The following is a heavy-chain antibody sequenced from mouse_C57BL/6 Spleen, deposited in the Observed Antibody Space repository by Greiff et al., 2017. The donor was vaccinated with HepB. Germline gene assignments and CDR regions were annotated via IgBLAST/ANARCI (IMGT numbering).Heavy chain of an antibody. CDR1: GYTFTSYT. V-gene: IGHV1-4*01. CDR3: ARWRTAQAYYFDY. Sequence: VKLMESGAELARPGASVKMSCKASGYTFTSYTMHWVKQRPGQGLEWIGYINPSSGYTKYNQKFKDKATLTADKSSSTAYMQLSSLTSEDSAVYYCARWRTAQAYYFDYWGQGTTLTVSS. D-gene: IGHD3-2*02. CDR2: INPSSGYT. J-gene: IGHJ2*01.